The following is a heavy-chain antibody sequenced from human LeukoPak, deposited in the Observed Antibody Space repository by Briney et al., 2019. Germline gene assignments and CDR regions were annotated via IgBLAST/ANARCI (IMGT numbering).Heavy chain of an antibody. Sequence: GGSLRLSCTASGFSFSGHWMHWARQLPGKGLVWVSRISPAGSTTSYADSVKGRFTVSRDNAKNTLYLQVNNLRAEDTAVYYCARGPNSNWSGLDFWGQGTLLTVSS. CDR3: ARGPNSNWSGLDF. V-gene: IGHV3-74*01. CDR1: GFSFSGHW. CDR2: ISPAGSTT. J-gene: IGHJ4*02. D-gene: IGHD6-6*01.